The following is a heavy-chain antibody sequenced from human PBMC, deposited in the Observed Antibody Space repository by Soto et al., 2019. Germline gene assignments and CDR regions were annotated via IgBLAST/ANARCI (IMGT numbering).Heavy chain of an antibody. CDR2: IIPIFGTT. J-gene: IGHJ4*02. CDR1: GGTSSGYT. D-gene: IGHD6-25*01. Sequence: QVQLVQSGAEVKEPGSSVKVSCRASGGTSSGYTISWVRLAPGQGLEWVGGIIPIFGTTAYAQKFQDRVTITADEATGAVYMELSSLTSDDTAVYYCARGGAATYYTAGSPPNYWGQGTLVTVSS. V-gene: IGHV1-69*01. CDR3: ARGGAATYYTAGSPPNY.